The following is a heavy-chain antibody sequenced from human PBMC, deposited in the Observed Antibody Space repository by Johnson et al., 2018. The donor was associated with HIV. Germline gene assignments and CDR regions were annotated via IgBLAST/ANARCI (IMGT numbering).Heavy chain of an antibody. D-gene: IGHD3-16*01. CDR1: GFTFSDYY. V-gene: IGHV3-38*02. CDR2: ISGGST. CDR3: ARTLWVGKESAFDI. J-gene: IGHJ3*02. Sequence: VQLVESGGGLVKPGGSLRLSCAASGFTFSDYYMSWIRQAPGKGLEWVSSISGGSTYYADSRKGRFTISRDNSKNTLYLQMNSLRAEETAVYYCARTLWVGKESAFDIWGQGTMVTVSS.